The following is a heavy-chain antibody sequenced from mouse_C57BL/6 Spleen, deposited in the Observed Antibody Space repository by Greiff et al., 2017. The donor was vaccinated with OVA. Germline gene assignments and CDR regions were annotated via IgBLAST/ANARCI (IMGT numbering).Heavy chain of an antibody. CDR1: GFTFTDYY. V-gene: IGHV7-3*01. D-gene: IGHD2-4*01. J-gene: IGHJ3*01. CDR2: IRNKANGYTT. Sequence: EVQVVESGGGLVQPGGSLSLSCAASGFTFTDYYMSWVRQPPGKALEWLGFIRNKANGYTTEYSASVKGRFTISRDNSQSILYLQMNALRAEDSATYYCASLYYDYVFAYWGQGTLVTVSA. CDR3: ASLYYDYVFAY.